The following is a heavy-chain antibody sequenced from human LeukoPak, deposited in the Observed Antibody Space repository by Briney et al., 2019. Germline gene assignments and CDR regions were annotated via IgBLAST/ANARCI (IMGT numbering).Heavy chain of an antibody. J-gene: IGHJ4*02. D-gene: IGHD3-10*01. CDR3: ALDPYYGSGSPEY. Sequence: GALRLSCAASGFTFSSFSMNWVRQAPGKGLEWVSYISRNSGTIYYADSVKGRFTISRDNAKNSLYLQMNSLRAEDTAVYYCALDPYYGSGSPEYWGQGTLVTVSS. CDR1: GFTFSSFS. CDR2: ISRNSGTI. V-gene: IGHV3-48*01.